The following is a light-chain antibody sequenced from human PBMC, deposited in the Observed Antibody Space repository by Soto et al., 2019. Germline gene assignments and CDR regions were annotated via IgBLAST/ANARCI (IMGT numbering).Light chain of an antibody. CDR1: PSVLYSSNNKNY. CDR3: QQYENLPT. J-gene: IGKJ5*01. CDR2: WAS. V-gene: IGKV4-1*01. Sequence: VLTQAPGTLSLSLGGRATINCKSRPSVLYSSNNKNYLAWYQQKPVQPPKLLIYWASTRESGVPDRFSGSGSGKDFTFTISRLQPEDIATYYCQQYENLPTFGQGTRLEI.